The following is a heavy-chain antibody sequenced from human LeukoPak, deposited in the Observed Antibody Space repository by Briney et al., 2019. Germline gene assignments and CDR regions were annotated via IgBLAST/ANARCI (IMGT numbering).Heavy chain of an antibody. D-gene: IGHD6-19*01. CDR2: IYSGGST. CDR3: ARARAVAGNQVDY. CDR1: GFTVSSNY. V-gene: IGHV3-66*01. Sequence: GGSLRLSCAASGFTVSSNYMSWVRQAPGKGLEWVSVIYSGGSTYYADSVKGRFTISRDNSKNTLYLQMNSLRAEDTAVYYCARARAVAGNQVDYWGQGTLVTVSS. J-gene: IGHJ4*02.